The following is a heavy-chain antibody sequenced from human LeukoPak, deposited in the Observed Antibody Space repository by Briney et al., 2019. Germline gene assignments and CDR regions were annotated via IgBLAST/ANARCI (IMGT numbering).Heavy chain of an antibody. Sequence: SETLSLTCTVSGVSISSYYWSWIRQPPGKGLEWIGEINHGGSTNYNPSLKSRVTISVDTSKNQFSLKLSSVTAADTAVYYCARQTPGAMGYWGQGTLVTVSS. D-gene: IGHD2-8*01. CDR2: INHGGST. J-gene: IGHJ4*02. CDR3: ARQTPGAMGY. CDR1: GVSISSYY. V-gene: IGHV4-34*01.